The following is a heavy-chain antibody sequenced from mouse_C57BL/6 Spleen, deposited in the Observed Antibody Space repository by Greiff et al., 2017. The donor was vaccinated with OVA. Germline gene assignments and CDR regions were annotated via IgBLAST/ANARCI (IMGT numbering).Heavy chain of an antibody. CDR2: IRSKSNNYAT. CDR1: GFSFNTYA. CDR3: VRHKDYSSFDV. Sequence: EVKLMESGGGLVQPKGSLKLSCAASGFSFNTYAMNWVRQAPGKGLEWVARIRSKSNNYATYYADSVKDRFTISRDDSESMLYLQMNNLKTEDTAMYYCVRHKDYSSFDVWGTGTTVTVSS. D-gene: IGHD1-1*01. V-gene: IGHV10-1*01. J-gene: IGHJ1*03.